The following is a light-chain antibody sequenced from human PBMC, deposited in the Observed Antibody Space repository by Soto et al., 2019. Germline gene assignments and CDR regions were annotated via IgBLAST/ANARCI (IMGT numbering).Light chain of an antibody. CDR2: KNN. J-gene: IGLJ3*02. CDR3: AAWDDSLSAWV. CDR1: SSNIGTTY. Sequence: QSVLTQPPSASGTPGQRVTISCSGSSSNIGTTYVSWYQQFPGMAPKLLFYKNNQRPTGVPDRFSASKSGTSASLAISGLRSEDEAYYYCAAWDDSLSAWVLGGGTKLTVL. V-gene: IGLV1-47*01.